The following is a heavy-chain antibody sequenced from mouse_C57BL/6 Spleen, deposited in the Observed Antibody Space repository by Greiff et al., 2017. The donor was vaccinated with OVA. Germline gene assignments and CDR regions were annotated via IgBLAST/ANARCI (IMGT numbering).Heavy chain of an antibody. CDR2: INPNNGGT. Sequence: VQLKESGPELVKPGASVKMSCKASGYTFTDYNMHWVKQSHGKSLEWIGYINPNNGGTSYNQKFKGKATLTVNKSSSTAYMELRSLTSEDSAVYYCAMDLAWFAYWGQGTLVTVSA. CDR1: GYTFTDYN. J-gene: IGHJ3*01. V-gene: IGHV1-22*01. CDR3: AMDLAWFAY. D-gene: IGHD2-3*01.